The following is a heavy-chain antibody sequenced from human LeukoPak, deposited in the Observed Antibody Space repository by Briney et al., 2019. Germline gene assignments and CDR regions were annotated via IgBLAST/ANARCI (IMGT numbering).Heavy chain of an antibody. V-gene: IGHV4-39*01. J-gene: IGHJ4*02. CDR1: GGSISSSSSY. CDR2: VYYSGSA. Sequence: TSETLSLTCTVSGGSISSSSSYWGWIRQPPGKGLEWIGSVYYSGSAYYNPSLKSRVTISVDTSKNQFSLKLTSVAAADTAVYYCARLDYCSGDSCYLGYFDYWGQGTLVTVSS. CDR3: ARLDYCSGDSCYLGYFDY. D-gene: IGHD2-15*01.